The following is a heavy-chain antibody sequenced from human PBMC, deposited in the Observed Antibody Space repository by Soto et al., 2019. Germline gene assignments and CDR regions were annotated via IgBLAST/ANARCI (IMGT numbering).Heavy chain of an antibody. Sequence: QVQLVQSGAAVKKPGSSVKVSCKASGGTFDSYAISWVRQAPGQGLEWMGGVIPMFLKPNYAQKFKGRVTITAVKSTNPVYMEIISLMSEDTAVYYCAIGGGEMANPPPYLYWGQGTQVTVSS. CDR3: AIGGGEMANPPPYLY. V-gene: IGHV1-69*06. CDR2: VIPMFLKP. CDR1: GGTFDSYA. D-gene: IGHD3-16*01. J-gene: IGHJ1*01.